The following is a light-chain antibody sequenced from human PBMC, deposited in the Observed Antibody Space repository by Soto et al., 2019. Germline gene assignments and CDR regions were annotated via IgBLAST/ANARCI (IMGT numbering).Light chain of an antibody. CDR1: QTISNW. J-gene: IGKJ1*01. CDR3: QQYNSYSQT. V-gene: IGKV1-5*03. CDR2: KAS. Sequence: IHMTQSPSTLSAAVGDRVTITSRASQTISNWLAWYQQKPGKAPKLLIYKASTLESAVPSRFSGTGSGTEFTLTISGLQPEDFATYYCQQYNSYSQTFGQGTKVDIK.